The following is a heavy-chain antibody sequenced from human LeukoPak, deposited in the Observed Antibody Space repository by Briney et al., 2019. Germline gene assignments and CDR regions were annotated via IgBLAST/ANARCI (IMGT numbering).Heavy chain of an antibody. Sequence: GASVKVSCKASGYTFTSYDINWVRQATGQGLEWMGWISAYNGNTNYAQKLQGRVTMTTDTSTSTAYMELRSLRSDDTAVYYCARVTMIVVVPHDYFDYWGRGTLVTVSS. CDR1: GYTFTSYD. CDR3: ARVTMIVVVPHDYFDY. V-gene: IGHV1-18*01. D-gene: IGHD3-22*01. J-gene: IGHJ4*02. CDR2: ISAYNGNT.